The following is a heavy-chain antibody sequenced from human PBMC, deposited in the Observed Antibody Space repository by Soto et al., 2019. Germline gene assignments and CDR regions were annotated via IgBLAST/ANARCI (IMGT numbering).Heavy chain of an antibody. CDR2: ISSSSSYI. J-gene: IGHJ5*02. D-gene: IGHD3-3*01. CDR3: ARGPRYYDFWSGP. V-gene: IGHV3-21*01. CDR1: GFTFSSYS. Sequence: ESGGGLVKPGGSLRLSCAASGFTFSSYSMNWVRQAPGKGLEWVSSISSSSSYIYYADSVKGRFTISRDNAKNSLYLQMNSLRAEDTAVYYCARGPRYYDFWSGPWGQGTLVTVSS.